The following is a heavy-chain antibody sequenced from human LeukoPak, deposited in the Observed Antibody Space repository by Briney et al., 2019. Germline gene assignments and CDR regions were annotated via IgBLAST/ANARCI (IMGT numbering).Heavy chain of an antibody. Sequence: PGESLKISCKGSGYSFTTYWIDWVRQMPGKGLEWMGTIYPGNSDTKYSPSFQGQVTISADKSITTAYLQWSSLKASDTAMYYCARQRSGAPFIAFDIWGQGTMVTVSS. J-gene: IGHJ3*02. CDR2: IYPGNSDT. CDR1: GYSFTTYW. CDR3: ARQRSGAPFIAFDI. V-gene: IGHV5-51*01. D-gene: IGHD3-10*01.